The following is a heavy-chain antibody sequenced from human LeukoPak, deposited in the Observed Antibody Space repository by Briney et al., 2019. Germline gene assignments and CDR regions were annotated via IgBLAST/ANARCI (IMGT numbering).Heavy chain of an antibody. J-gene: IGHJ4*02. CDR2: IYHTGST. CDR3: ARDLVDTAMVDY. D-gene: IGHD5-18*01. V-gene: IGHV4-30-2*01. CDR1: GGSISGSGYY. Sequence: PSQTLSLTCTVSGGSISGSGYYWSWIRQPPGRGLEWIGYIYHTGSTYYNPSLKSRVSISVDRSTNQFSLRLTSVTAADTAVYYCARDLVDTAMVDYWGQGTLVTVSS.